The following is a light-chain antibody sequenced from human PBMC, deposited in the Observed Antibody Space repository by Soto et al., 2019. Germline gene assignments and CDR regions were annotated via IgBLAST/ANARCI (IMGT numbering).Light chain of an antibody. CDR1: QSVSSN. CDR2: GAS. V-gene: IGKV3-15*01. CDR3: QQYNNWPFT. J-gene: IGKJ3*01. Sequence: EIVMTQAPATLSVSPGERATLSCRASQSVSSNLAWYQQKPGQAPRLLIYGASTRATCIPARFSGSGSGTEFTLTIRSLQSEDFAVYYCQQYNNWPFTFGPGTKVDIK.